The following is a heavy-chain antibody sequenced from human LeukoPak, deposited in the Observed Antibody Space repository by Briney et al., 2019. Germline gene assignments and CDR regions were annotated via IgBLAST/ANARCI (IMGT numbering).Heavy chain of an antibody. Sequence: GEYLKISCNASGFGFTSYWIGWVRQMPGKGLGWMGSIFPRDSNTRYSPSFQGQVTISADKSISTAYLQWSSLKASDTAMYYCAVPSPSPTSSDYWGQGTLVTVSS. D-gene: IGHD2-2*01. CDR1: GFGFTSYW. V-gene: IGHV5-51*01. CDR2: IFPRDSNT. J-gene: IGHJ4*02. CDR3: AVPSPSPTSSDY.